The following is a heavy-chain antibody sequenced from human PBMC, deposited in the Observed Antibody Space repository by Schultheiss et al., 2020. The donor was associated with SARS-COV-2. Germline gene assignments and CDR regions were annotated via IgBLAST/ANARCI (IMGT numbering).Heavy chain of an antibody. D-gene: IGHD6-19*01. J-gene: IGHJ6*03. CDR2: ISAYNGNT. V-gene: IGHV1-18*01. Sequence: ASVKVSCKASGDTFTSYGISWVRQAPGQGLEWMGWISAYNGNTNYAQKFQGRVTITRDTSASTAYMELSSLRSEDTAVYYCASLQWLGNYYYYMDVWGKGTTVTVSS. CDR3: ASLQWLGNYYYYMDV. CDR1: GDTFTSYG.